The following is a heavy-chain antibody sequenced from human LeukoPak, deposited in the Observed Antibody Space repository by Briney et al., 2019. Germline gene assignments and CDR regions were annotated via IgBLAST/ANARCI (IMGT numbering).Heavy chain of an antibody. CDR3: ANRPGDPYYFDY. CDR2: ISGSGGST. CDR1: GFTFSSYA. D-gene: IGHD7-27*01. V-gene: IGHV3-23*01. J-gene: IGHJ4*02. Sequence: GGSLRLSCAASGFTFSSYAMSWVRQAPGKGLEWVSAISGSGGSTYYADSVKGRFTISRDNSNNTLYLQMNTLRAEDTAVYYCANRPGDPYYFDYWGQGTLVTVSS.